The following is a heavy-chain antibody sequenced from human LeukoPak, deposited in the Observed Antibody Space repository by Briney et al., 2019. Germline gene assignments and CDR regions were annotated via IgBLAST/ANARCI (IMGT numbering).Heavy chain of an antibody. CDR2: IYSGGST. CDR3: ARDQPCSSGWYPSNYGMDV. D-gene: IGHD6-19*01. J-gene: IGHJ6*02. CDR1: GFTVSSNY. Sequence: GGSLRLSCAASGFTVSSNYMSWVRQAPGKGLEWVSVIYSGGSTYYADSVKGRFTISRDNSKNTLYLQMNSLRAEDTAVYYCARDQPCSSGWYPSNYGMDVWGQGTTVTVSS. V-gene: IGHV3-66*01.